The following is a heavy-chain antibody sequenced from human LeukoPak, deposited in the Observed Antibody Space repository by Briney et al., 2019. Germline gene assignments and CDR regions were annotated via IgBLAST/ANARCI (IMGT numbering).Heavy chain of an antibody. J-gene: IGHJ4*02. CDR1: GFAVSDNY. CDR3: ARAHSNSDYYFDY. Sequence: PGGSLRLSCAASGFAVSDNYMIWVRQTPGKGLEWVSVIYGDGSTYYADSVKGRFTISRDNSKNMLCLQMNGLRAEDTAVYYCARAHSNSDYYFDYWGQGTLVTVSS. D-gene: IGHD4-11*01. V-gene: IGHV3-66*01. CDR2: IYGDGST.